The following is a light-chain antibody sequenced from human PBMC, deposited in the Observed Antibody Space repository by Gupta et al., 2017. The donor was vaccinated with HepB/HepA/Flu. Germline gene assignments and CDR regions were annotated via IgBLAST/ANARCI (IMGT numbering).Light chain of an antibody. CDR1: QSSDSSF. Sequence: EIVLTQSPGTLSLSPGERATLSCRASQSSDSSFLAWHQQKPGQAPRLLVYGAASRATGIPDRFSGSESGTDFTLTISRLEPEDSAVYYCHQEGSLPWTFGQGTKVEIK. V-gene: IGKV3-20*01. CDR3: HQEGSLPWT. CDR2: GAA. J-gene: IGKJ1*01.